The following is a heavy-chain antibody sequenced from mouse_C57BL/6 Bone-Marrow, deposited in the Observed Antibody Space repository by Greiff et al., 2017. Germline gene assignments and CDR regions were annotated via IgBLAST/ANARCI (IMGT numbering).Heavy chain of an antibody. Sequence: EVMLVESGGGLVQPGGSMKLSCAASGFTFSDAWMDWVRQSPEKGLEWVAEIRNKANNHATYSAESVKGRFTISRDDSKSSVYLQMNIVRAEDTGMYYCTHLTTPVGFAYWGQGTLVTVSA. CDR3: THLTTPVGFAY. CDR1: GFTFSDAW. J-gene: IGHJ3*01. V-gene: IGHV6-6*01. CDR2: IRNKANNHAT. D-gene: IGHD1-1*01.